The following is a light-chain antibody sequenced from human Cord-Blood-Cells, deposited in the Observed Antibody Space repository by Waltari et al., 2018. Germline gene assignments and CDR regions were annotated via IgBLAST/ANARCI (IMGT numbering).Light chain of an antibody. J-gene: IGLJ3*02. Sequence: NFMLTQPHSVSEPPGKTVTISCTRSSGSIASNYVQWYQQRPGSAPTTVIYEDNQRPPGVPDRFSGSIDSSSNSASLTISGLKTEDEADYYCQSYDSSNWVFGGGTKLTVL. CDR2: EDN. V-gene: IGLV6-57*03. CDR1: SGSIASNY. CDR3: QSYDSSNWV.